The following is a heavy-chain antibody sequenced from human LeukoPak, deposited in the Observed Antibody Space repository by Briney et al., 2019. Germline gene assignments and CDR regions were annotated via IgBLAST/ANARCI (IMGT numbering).Heavy chain of an antibody. CDR2: IFHGGNT. V-gene: IGHV4-39*01. D-gene: IGHD3-3*01. J-gene: IGHJ6*02. Sequence: PSETLSLTCTVSGDSITSSAFSWGWIRQAPGKGLEWIGNIFHGGNTHYNPSLKSRVSISVDRSKNQVSLNLSSVTAADTAVYYCARGRRYDFWSGSRQVDVWGQGTTVTVSS. CDR1: GDSITSSAFS. CDR3: ARGRRYDFWSGSRQVDV.